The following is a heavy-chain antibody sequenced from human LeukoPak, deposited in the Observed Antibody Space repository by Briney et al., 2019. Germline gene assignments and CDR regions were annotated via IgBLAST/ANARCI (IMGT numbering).Heavy chain of an antibody. CDR3: AKESSSGWKKAYYFDY. CDR1: GFTFSGYG. V-gene: IGHV3-23*01. CDR2: ISGSGGST. D-gene: IGHD6-19*01. Sequence: PGGSLRLSCAASGFTFSGYGMSWVRQAPGKGLEWVSGISGSGGSTYYADSVKGRFTISRDNSKNTLYLQMNSLRAEDTAVYYCAKESSSGWKKAYYFDYWGQGTLVTVSS. J-gene: IGHJ4*02.